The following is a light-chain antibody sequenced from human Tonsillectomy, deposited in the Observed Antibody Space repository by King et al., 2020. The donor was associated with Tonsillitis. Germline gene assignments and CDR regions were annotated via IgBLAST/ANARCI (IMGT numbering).Light chain of an antibody. Sequence: RPSGVPDRFSGSKSDNTASLTVSGLQAEDEADYYCSSYADQIFFVFGTGTKV. CDR3: SSYADQIFFV. J-gene: IGLJ1*01. V-gene: IGLV2-8*01.